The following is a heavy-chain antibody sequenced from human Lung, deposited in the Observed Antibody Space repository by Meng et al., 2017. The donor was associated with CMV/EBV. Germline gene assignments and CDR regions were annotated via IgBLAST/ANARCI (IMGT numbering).Heavy chain of an antibody. CDR2: ISNTGGNT. CDR1: GFTFSNID. V-gene: IGHV3-23*01. J-gene: IGHJ4*02. D-gene: IGHD1-26*01. CDR3: AKFRGGIYYVYYFDY. Sequence: SGFTFSNIDLAWVRQAPGEGLEWVSGISNTGGNTYYADSVKGRFTISRDNSKNTLYLQMNSLRAEDTAVYYCAKFRGGIYYVYYFDYWGQGTLVTVSS.